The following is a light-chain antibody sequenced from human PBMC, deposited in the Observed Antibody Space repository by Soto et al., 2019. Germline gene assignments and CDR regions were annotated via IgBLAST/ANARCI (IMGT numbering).Light chain of an antibody. J-gene: IGKJ2*01. V-gene: IGKV1-39*01. CDR2: SAS. CDR1: ETIIDY. Sequence: DIQMSPSPSSLSASVGDSVTITCRASETIIDYLNWYQQQPGEAPKLLIFSASSLHSGVPSRFRGSGSGTHFTLTISSLQPEDFATYFCQQSFSAPRTFGQGTKLQAK. CDR3: QQSFSAPRT.